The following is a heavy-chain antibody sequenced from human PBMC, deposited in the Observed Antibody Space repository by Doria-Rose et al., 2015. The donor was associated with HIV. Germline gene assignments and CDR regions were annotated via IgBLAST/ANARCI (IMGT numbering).Heavy chain of an antibody. Sequence: WIGEINHSGSTNYNPSLKSRVTISVDTSKNQFSQKLSSVTAADTAVYYCARNRGRFDPWGQGTLVTVSS. CDR2: INHSGST. J-gene: IGHJ5*02. V-gene: IGHV4-34*01. D-gene: IGHD3-10*01. CDR3: ARNRGRFDP.